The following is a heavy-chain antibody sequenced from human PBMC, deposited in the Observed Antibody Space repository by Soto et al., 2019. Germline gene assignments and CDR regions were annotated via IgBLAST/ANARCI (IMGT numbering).Heavy chain of an antibody. V-gene: IGHV4-31*03. CDR3: ARVDRQQLDAFDI. Sequence: QVQLPESGPGLVKPSQTLSLTCTVSGGSISSGGYYWSWIRQPPGKGLEWIGYLYYRGSTYYNPSLKSRVTIAVDTSKNQISLKLSSVTAADTAVYYCARVDRQQLDAFDIRGQGTMIPVSS. CDR1: GGSISSGGYY. J-gene: IGHJ3*02. D-gene: IGHD6-13*01. CDR2: LYYRGST.